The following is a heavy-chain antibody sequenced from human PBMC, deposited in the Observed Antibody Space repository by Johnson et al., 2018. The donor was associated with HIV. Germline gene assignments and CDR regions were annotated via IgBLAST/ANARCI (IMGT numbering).Heavy chain of an antibody. Sequence: VQLVESGGGVVQPGRSLRLSCAASGFTVSRNYMSWVRQAPGKGLERVSVIHSGGITYYADSVQGRFTISRDNSKNTVYLQMNSRGAEDTAVYHCARGYILTGYSGAFDMWGQGTMVTVSS. J-gene: IGHJ3*02. V-gene: IGHV3-66*01. CDR1: GFTVSRNY. CDR2: IHSGGIT. CDR3: ARGYILTGYSGAFDM. D-gene: IGHD3-9*01.